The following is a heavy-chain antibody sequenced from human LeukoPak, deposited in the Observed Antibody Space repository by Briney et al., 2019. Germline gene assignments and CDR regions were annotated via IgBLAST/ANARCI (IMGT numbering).Heavy chain of an antibody. CDR1: GFTVSSNY. J-gene: IGHJ4*02. V-gene: IGHV3-66*01. CDR2: IYSGGST. Sequence: GGSLRLSCAASGFTVSSNYMSWVRQAPGKGLEWVSVIYSGGSTYYADSVKGRFTISRDNSKNTLYLQMNSLRTVDTAVYYCAATYYYDGSGDYWGQGTLVTVSS. D-gene: IGHD3-22*01. CDR3: AATYYYDGSGDY.